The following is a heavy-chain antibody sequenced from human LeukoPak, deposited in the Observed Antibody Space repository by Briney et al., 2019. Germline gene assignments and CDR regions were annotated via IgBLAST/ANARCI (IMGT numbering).Heavy chain of an antibody. Sequence: GSLRLSCAGTGFIFSNYNMNWVRQVPGKGLEWISYISSGSGTIYYADSVKGRFTVSRDNAKNSLYLQMNSLRAEDTAVFYCARELVVVAVFDYWGQGTLVTVSS. V-gene: IGHV3-48*04. CDR1: GFIFSNYN. J-gene: IGHJ4*02. D-gene: IGHD2-15*01. CDR2: ISSGSGTI. CDR3: ARELVVVAVFDY.